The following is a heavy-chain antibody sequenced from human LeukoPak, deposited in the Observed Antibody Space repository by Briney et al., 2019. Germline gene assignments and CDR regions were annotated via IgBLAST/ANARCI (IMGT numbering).Heavy chain of an antibody. D-gene: IGHD3-22*01. CDR1: GFTFSSYW. Sequence: GGSLRLSCGASGFTFSSYWMSWVRQAPGKGLEWVANIKQDGSEKYYVDSVKGRFTISRDNAKNSLYLQMNSLRAEDTAVYYCAREFYKYYYDSSGYQGAFDIWGQGTMVTVSS. V-gene: IGHV3-7*01. J-gene: IGHJ3*02. CDR2: IKQDGSEK. CDR3: AREFYKYYYDSSGYQGAFDI.